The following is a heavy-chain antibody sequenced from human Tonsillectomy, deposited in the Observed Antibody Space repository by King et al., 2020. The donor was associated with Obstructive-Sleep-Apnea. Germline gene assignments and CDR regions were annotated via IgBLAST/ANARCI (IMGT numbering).Heavy chain of an antibody. J-gene: IGHJ3*02. CDR2: IYYSGSN. CDR1: GGSISSYS. V-gene: IGHV4-59*01. D-gene: IGHD3-9*01. CDR3: ARAVTYYDMLTGYQVDAFDI. Sequence: QLQESGPGLVKPSETLSLSCSVSGGSISSYSWNWIRQPPGKGLEWIGYIYYSGSNNYNPSLKSRVTISVDTSKNQFSLKLNSVTAADTAVYYCARAVTYYDMLTGYQVDAFDIWGQGTMVTVSS.